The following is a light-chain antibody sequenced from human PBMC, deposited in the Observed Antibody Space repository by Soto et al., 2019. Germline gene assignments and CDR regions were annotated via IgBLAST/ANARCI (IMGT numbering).Light chain of an antibody. V-gene: IGKV3-20*01. CDR3: QQYDSSSYT. CDR2: GAS. CDR1: QSVSSSY. Sequence: EIVLTQSPGTLSLSPGERATLSCRASQSVSSSYLAWYQQKPGQAPRLLIYGASSRATGIPDRFSGSASGTDFTLTISRLEPEDFAVYYCQQYDSSSYTFGQGTKLEIK. J-gene: IGKJ2*01.